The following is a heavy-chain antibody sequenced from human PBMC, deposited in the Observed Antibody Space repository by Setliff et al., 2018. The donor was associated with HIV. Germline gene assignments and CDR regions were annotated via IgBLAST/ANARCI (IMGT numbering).Heavy chain of an antibody. CDR3: ARQLSNSLDL. CDR2: ISPHNGDK. Sequence: ASVKVSCKASGYTFTSFYLHWVRQAPGQGLEWMGWISPHNGDKNILQRFRGRVTMTTDTSFSTAYMELSGLRSDDTAMYYCARQLSNSLDLWGQGTLVTVSS. V-gene: IGHV1-2*02. CDR1: GYTFTSFY. D-gene: IGHD7-27*01. J-gene: IGHJ5*02.